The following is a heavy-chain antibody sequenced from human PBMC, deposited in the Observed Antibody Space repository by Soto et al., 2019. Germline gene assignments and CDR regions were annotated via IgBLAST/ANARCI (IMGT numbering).Heavy chain of an antibody. CDR2: IYYSGST. Sequence: SETLSLTCTVSGGSVSSGSYYWTWIRQPPGKGLEWIGYIYYSGSTNYNPSLKSRVTISVDTSKNQFSLKLTSVTAADTAVYYCARDIRGYSRAFDYWGQGTLVTVSS. V-gene: IGHV4-61*01. CDR1: GGSVSSGSYY. J-gene: IGHJ4*02. D-gene: IGHD5-18*01. CDR3: ARDIRGYSRAFDY.